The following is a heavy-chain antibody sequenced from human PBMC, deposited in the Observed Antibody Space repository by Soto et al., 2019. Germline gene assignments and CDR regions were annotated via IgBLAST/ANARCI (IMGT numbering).Heavy chain of an antibody. V-gene: IGHV3-30*18. CDR2: ISYDGSNK. CDR3: AKDRGYSYGQNYGMDV. D-gene: IGHD5-18*01. CDR1: GFTFSSYG. J-gene: IGHJ6*02. Sequence: GGSLRLSCAASGFTFSSYGMHWVRQAPGKGPEWVAVISYDGSNKYYADSVKGRFTISRDNSKNTLYLQMNSLRAEDTAVYYCAKDRGYSYGQNYGMDVWGQGTTVTVSS.